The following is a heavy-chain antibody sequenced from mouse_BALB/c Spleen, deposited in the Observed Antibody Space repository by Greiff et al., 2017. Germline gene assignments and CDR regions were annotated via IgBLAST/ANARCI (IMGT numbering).Heavy chain of an antibody. D-gene: IGHD2-10*02. J-gene: IGHJ3*01. CDR3: AREGEYGNFWFAY. V-gene: IGHV5-4*02. CDR2: ISDGGSYT. CDR1: GFTFSDYY. Sequence: EVNVVESGGGLVKPGGSLKLSCAASGFTFSDYYMYWVRQTPEKRLEWVATISDGGSYTYYPDSVKGRFTISRDNAKNNLYLQMSSLKSEDTAMYYCAREGEYGNFWFAYWGQGTLVTVSA.